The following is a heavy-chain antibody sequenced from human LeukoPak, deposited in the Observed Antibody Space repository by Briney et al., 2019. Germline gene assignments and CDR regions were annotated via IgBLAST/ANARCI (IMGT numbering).Heavy chain of an antibody. D-gene: IGHD6-19*01. CDR3: ARGGEIAVADY. J-gene: IGHJ4*02. CDR1: GGSFSGYY. CDR2: INHSGST. V-gene: IGHV4-34*01. Sequence: SETLSLTCAVYGGSFSGYYWSWIRQPPGKGLEWIGEINHSGSTNYNPSLKSRVTISVDTSKNQFSLKLSSVTAADTAVYYCARGGEIAVADYWGQGTLVTVSS.